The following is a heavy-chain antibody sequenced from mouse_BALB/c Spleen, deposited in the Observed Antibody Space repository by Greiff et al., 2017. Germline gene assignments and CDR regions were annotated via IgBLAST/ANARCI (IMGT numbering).Heavy chain of an antibody. CDR1: GFAFSSYD. Sequence: DVKLVESGGGLVKPGGSLKLSCAASGFAFSSYDMSWVRQTPEKRLEWVAYISSGGGSTYYPDTVKGRFTISRDNAKNTLYLQMSSLKSEDTAMYYCARHQTARALYYYAMDYWGQGTSVTVSS. CDR2: ISSGGGST. D-gene: IGHD3-2*01. V-gene: IGHV5-12-1*01. CDR3: ARHQTARALYYYAMDY. J-gene: IGHJ4*01.